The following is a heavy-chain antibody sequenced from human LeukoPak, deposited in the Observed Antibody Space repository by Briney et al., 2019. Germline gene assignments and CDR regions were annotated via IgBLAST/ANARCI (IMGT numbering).Heavy chain of an antibody. CDR2: FGTDGNT. CDR1: GFTFSGYA. V-gene: IGHV3-23*01. CDR3: ARGQSGAFDY. D-gene: IGHD5-12*01. J-gene: IGHJ4*02. Sequence: GGSLRLSCEASGFTFSGYAVSWVRQAPGRGLEWVSGFGTDGNTHYAESVRGRFDISRDNAQNLLYLQMSSLRVGDTAVYYCARGQSGAFDYWGQGTLVTVSS.